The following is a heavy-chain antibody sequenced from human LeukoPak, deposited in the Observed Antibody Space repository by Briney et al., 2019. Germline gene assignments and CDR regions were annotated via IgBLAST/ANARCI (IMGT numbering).Heavy chain of an antibody. CDR3: ARERYSGYDWPFDY. J-gene: IGHJ4*02. V-gene: IGHV4-59*12. D-gene: IGHD5-12*01. CDR2: IYYSGST. CDR1: GGSISSYY. Sequence: PSETLSLTCTVSGGSISSYYWSWIRQPPGKGLEWIGYIYYSGSTYYNPSLKSRVTISVDTSKNQFSLKLSSVTAADTAVYYCARERYSGYDWPFDYWGQGTLVTVSS.